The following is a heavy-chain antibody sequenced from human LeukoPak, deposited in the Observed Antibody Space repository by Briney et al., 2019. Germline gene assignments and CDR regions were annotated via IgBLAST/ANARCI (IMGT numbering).Heavy chain of an antibody. CDR2: IKQDGGER. CDR3: VRDGRPPDY. CDR1: GLTFDNYW. J-gene: IGHJ4*02. D-gene: IGHD3/OR15-3a*01. Sequence: GGSMRLSCTASGLTFDNYWMTWVRQPPGKGLEWVANIKQDGGERYYVDSVRGRFTISRDNSKNSLYLQMNSLRAEDTAVYYCVRDGRPPDYWGQGTLVIVS. V-gene: IGHV3-7*01.